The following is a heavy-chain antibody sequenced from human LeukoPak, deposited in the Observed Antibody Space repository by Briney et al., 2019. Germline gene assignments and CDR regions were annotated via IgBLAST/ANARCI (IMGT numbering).Heavy chain of an antibody. D-gene: IGHD1-26*01. CDR3: AKRGAEVGASVAPGDY. CDR2: ISYDGSNK. V-gene: IGHV3-30*18. Sequence: PGGSLRLSCAASGFILSNYWMGWVRRAPGKGLEWVAVISYDGSNKYYADSVKGRFSISRDKSKNTVYLQMDSLRAEDTAVYYCAKRGAEVGASVAPGDYWGQGTLLTVSS. J-gene: IGHJ4*02. CDR1: GFILSNYW.